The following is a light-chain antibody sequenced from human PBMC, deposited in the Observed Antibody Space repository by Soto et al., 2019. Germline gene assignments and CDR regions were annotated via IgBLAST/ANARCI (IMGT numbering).Light chain of an antibody. CDR2: GAS. V-gene: IGKV3-15*01. Sequence: EIVMTQSPATLSVSPGERATLSCRASQSVSSNLAWYQQKPGPAPRLLIYGASTRATGIPARFSGSGSGTEFTLTISSLQSEDFAVYYCQQYNNWPQTFGQGTKVEIK. J-gene: IGKJ1*01. CDR1: QSVSSN. CDR3: QQYNNWPQT.